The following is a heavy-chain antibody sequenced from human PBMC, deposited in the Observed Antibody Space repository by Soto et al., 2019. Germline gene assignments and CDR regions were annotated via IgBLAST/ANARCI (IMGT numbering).Heavy chain of an antibody. V-gene: IGHV3-30-3*01. CDR3: ARNTDYDFWSGYLGPRYYYYYYGMDV. Sequence: GGSLRRSCAASGFTFSSYAMHWVRQAPGKGLEWVAVISYDGSNKYYADSVKGRFTISRDNSKNTLYLQMNSLRAEDTAVYYCARNTDYDFWSGYLGPRYYYYYYGMDVWGQGTTVTVSS. CDR2: ISYDGSNK. J-gene: IGHJ6*02. D-gene: IGHD3-3*01. CDR1: GFTFSSYA.